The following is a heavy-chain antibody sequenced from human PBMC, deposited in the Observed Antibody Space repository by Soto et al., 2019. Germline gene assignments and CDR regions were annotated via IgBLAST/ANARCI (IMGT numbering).Heavy chain of an antibody. V-gene: IGHV4-59*08. D-gene: IGHD1-26*01. CDR1: GGSISSYY. J-gene: IGHJ4*02. CDR2: IYYSGST. Sequence: PSETQSLTSTVSGGSISSYYWSWIRQPPGKGLEWIGYIYYSGSTNYNPSLKSRVTISVDTSKNQFSLKLSSVTAADTAVYYCARRYGGNLDYWGQGTLVTVSS. CDR3: ARRYGGNLDY.